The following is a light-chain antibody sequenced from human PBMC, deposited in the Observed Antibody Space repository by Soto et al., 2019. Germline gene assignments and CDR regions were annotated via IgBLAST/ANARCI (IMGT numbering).Light chain of an antibody. V-gene: IGKV3-11*01. CDR2: DAA. J-gene: IGKJ4*01. CDR1: QSVSRY. Sequence: EIVLTQSPAPLSLSPGERATLSCRASQSVSRYLAWYQQKPGQAPRLLIYDAANRATGIPTRFSGSGSGTDFALTISSREPEDFAVYYCQQRSNWPSTFGGGTKVEIK. CDR3: QQRSNWPST.